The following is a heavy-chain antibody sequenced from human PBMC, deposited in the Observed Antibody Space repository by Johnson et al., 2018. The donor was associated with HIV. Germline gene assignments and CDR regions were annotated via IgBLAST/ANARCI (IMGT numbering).Heavy chain of an antibody. J-gene: IGHJ3*02. CDR1: GFQVSTNY. CDR2: IKQDGSEK. Sequence: VQLVESGGGLVPPGGSLRLSCAASGFQVSTNYMSWVRQAPGKGLEWVANIKQDGSEKYYVDSVKGRFTISRDNAKNSLYLQMNSLRAEDTAVYYCAKERRAPRAFDIWGQGTMVTVSS. CDR3: AKERRAPRAFDI. V-gene: IGHV3-7*01.